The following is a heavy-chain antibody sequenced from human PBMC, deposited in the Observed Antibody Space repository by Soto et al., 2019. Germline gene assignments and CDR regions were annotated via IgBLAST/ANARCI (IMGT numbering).Heavy chain of an antibody. D-gene: IGHD3-3*01. Sequence: PSETLSLTCALYGGSFDGYYWSWIRQSPGKGLEWIGEIHHRGSTKYNTSLKSRVSLSVDTDTKKLSLKMTAMTDAERGVYYCARGVDSWSGYLFWGQGTTVTVSS. V-gene: IGHV4-34*01. CDR3: ARGVDSWSGYLF. J-gene: IGHJ6*02. CDR1: GGSFDGYY. CDR2: IHHRGST.